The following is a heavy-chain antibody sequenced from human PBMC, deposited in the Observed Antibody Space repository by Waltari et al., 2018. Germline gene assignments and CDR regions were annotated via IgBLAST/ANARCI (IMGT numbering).Heavy chain of an antibody. CDR2: IMGNTGRT. CDR1: GFTFNRYA. J-gene: IGHJ4*02. CDR3: AKDHGFSGNDYPTYLDY. D-gene: IGHD5-12*01. Sequence: QLVESGGGLVQPGGSLRLSCAASGFTFNRYAMTWVRQAPGKGLGWVSSIMGNTGRTYYADSVKGRFTISRDNSKHTLYLQMNSLRAEDTAVYYCAKDHGFSGNDYPTYLDYWGQGTSVTVSS. V-gene: IGHV3-23*04.